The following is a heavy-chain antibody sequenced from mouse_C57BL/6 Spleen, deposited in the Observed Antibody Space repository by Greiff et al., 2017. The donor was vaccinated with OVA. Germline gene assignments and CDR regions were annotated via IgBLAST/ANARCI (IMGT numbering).Heavy chain of an antibody. CDR2: IWSGGST. J-gene: IGHJ3*01. V-gene: IGHV2-2*01. CDR1: GFSLTSYG. Sequence: QVQLQQSGPGLVQPSQSLSITCTVSGFSLTSYGVHWVRQSPGKGLEWLGVIWSGGSTDYNAAFISRLSISKDNSKSQVFFKMNSLQADETAIYYCARTGYDYDGAWFAYWGQGTLVTVSA. D-gene: IGHD2-4*01. CDR3: ARTGYDYDGAWFAY.